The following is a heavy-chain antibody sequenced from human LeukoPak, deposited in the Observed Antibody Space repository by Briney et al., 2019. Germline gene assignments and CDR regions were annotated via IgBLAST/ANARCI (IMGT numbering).Heavy chain of an antibody. CDR3: ARYGTVTTDFDY. CDR2: NNPNSGGT. V-gene: IGHV1-2*02. D-gene: IGHD4-17*01. Sequence: GASVKVSCKASGYTFTGYYIHWVRQAPGQGLEWMGWNNPNSGGTFYAQKFQGRVSMTRDTSISTAYMELNRLRSDDTAVYYCARYGTVTTDFDYWGQGTLVTVS. CDR1: GYTFTGYY. J-gene: IGHJ4*02.